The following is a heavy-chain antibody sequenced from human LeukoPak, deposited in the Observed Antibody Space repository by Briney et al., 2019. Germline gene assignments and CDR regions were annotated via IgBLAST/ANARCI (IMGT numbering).Heavy chain of an antibody. CDR2: IYYSGST. CDR1: GGSISSYY. Sequence: PSETLSLTCTVSGGSISSYYWSWIRQPPGKGLEWIGYIYYSGSTNYNPSLKSRVTISVDTSKNQFSLKLSSVTAADTAVYYCAREGLGYFDWYYWGQGTLVTVSS. CDR3: AREGLGYFDWYY. D-gene: IGHD3-9*01. J-gene: IGHJ4*02. V-gene: IGHV4-59*01.